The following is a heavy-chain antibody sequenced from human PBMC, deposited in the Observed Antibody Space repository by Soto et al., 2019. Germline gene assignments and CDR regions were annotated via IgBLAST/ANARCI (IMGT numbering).Heavy chain of an antibody. J-gene: IGHJ6*03. CDR3: ARELSPAYSYGFYYYYYMDV. CDR1: GGSISSYY. Sequence: SETLSLTCTVSGGSISSYYWSWIRQPPGKGLEWIGYIYYSGSTNYNPSLKSRVTISVDTSKNQFSLKLSSVTAADTAVYYCARELSPAYSYGFYYYYYMDVWGKGTTVTVSS. D-gene: IGHD5-18*01. CDR2: IYYSGST. V-gene: IGHV4-59*01.